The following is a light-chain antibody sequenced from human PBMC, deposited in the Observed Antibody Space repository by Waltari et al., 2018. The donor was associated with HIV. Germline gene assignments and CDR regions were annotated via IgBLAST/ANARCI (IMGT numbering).Light chain of an antibody. J-gene: IGLJ1*01. V-gene: IGLV1-36*01. CDR2: DDE. CDR1: SSNIGNNA. Sequence: QSVLTQPPSVSEAPRQRVTISCSGSSSNIGNNAVSWYQQLPGKAPKLLIFDDELLPSGVSDRFSGSKSGTSASLAISGVKSEDEADYYCAAWDDSLNGYVFGTGTQVTV. CDR3: AAWDDSLNGYV.